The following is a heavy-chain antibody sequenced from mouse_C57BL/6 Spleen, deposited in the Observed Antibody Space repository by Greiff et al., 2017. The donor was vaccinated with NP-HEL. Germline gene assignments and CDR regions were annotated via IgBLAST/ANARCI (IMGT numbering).Heavy chain of an antibody. Sequence: VQLQQSGAELVRPGASVTLSCKASGYTFPDYELHWVKQTPVHGLEWIGAIDPETGGTAYNQKFKGKAILTADKSSSTAYMELRSLTSEDSAVYYCTSLLTAWFAYWGQGTLVTVSA. CDR1: GYTFPDYE. CDR2: IDPETGGT. D-gene: IGHD4-1*01. CDR3: TSLLTAWFAY. V-gene: IGHV1-15*01. J-gene: IGHJ3*01.